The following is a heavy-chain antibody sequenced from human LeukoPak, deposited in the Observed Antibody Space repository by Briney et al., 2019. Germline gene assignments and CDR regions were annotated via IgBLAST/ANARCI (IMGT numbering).Heavy chain of an antibody. CDR3: ARMGSHPFIVATIKKSALDY. CDR2: INPNSGGT. Sequence: GASVKVSCKASGYTFTGYYMHWVRQAPGQGLEWMGWINPNSGGTNYAQKFQGRVTMTRDTSISTAYMELSRLRSDDTAVYYCARMGSHPFIVATIKKSALDYWGQGTLVTVSS. V-gene: IGHV1-2*02. J-gene: IGHJ4*02. D-gene: IGHD5-12*01. CDR1: GYTFTGYY.